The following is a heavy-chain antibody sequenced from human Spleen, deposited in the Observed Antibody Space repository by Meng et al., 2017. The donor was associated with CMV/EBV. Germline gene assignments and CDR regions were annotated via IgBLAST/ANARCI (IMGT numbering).Heavy chain of an antibody. J-gene: IGHJ1*01. CDR2: IRDDGKNK. Sequence: AHGFPFSNYGMHWVRQAPGKGLVWVAFIRDDGKNKFYADSVKGRFTISRDNSENTLYLQMNSLRAEDTAVYSCTKDGSYASGWSSHWGQGTLVTVSS. CDR3: TKDGSYASGWSSH. CDR1: GFPFSNYG. D-gene: IGHD6-19*01. V-gene: IGHV3-30*02.